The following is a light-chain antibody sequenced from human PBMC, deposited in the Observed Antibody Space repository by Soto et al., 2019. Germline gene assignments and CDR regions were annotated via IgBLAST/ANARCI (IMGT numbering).Light chain of an antibody. CDR2: GTS. Sequence: EIVLTQSPGTLSLSPRERATLSCRASQSVSSKYLAWYQQKPGQAPRVLIYGTSIRASGVPERFSGGGSGTDFTLTISRLEPEDFAEYYCQQYGSSLFTFGPGTKLDFK. CDR3: QQYGSSLFT. CDR1: QSVSSKY. J-gene: IGKJ3*01. V-gene: IGKV3-20*01.